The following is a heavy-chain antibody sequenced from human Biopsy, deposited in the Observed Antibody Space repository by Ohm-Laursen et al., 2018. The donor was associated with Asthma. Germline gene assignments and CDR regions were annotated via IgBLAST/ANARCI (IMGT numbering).Heavy chain of an antibody. J-gene: IGHJ6*02. CDR3: ARAVDYSHYYGIDV. CDR2: ISVYNGNT. V-gene: IGHV1-18*01. Sequence: ASVKVSCKTSGHTFNSAGITWVRQAPGQGLEWMGWISVYNGNTKVAQKLRDRVTMITDTSTSTAYMELRSLRSDDTAVYFCARAVDYSHYYGIDVWCQGTTVTVS. CDR1: GHTFNSAG. D-gene: IGHD3-10*01.